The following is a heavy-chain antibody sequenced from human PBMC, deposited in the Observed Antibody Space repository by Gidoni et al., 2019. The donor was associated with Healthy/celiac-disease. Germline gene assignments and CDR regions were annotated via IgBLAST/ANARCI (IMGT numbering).Heavy chain of an antibody. V-gene: IGHV2-5*02. Sequence: QITLKESGPTLVKPTQTLPPTCPFSGFSLSTSGVGVGWIRQPPGKALEWLALIYWDDDKRYSPSLKSRLTITKDNSKNQVVLTMTNMDPVDTATYYCAHSRGREYSSTFDYWGQGTLVTVSS. CDR2: IYWDDDK. D-gene: IGHD6-6*01. J-gene: IGHJ4*02. CDR1: GFSLSTSGVG. CDR3: AHSRGREYSSTFDY.